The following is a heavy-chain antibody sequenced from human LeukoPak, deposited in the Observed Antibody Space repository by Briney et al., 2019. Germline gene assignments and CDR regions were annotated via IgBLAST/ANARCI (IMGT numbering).Heavy chain of an antibody. V-gene: IGHV3-30*02. CDR3: AKEGWTYYYDSSGYHHFDY. CDR2: IRYDGSNK. Sequence: GGSLRLSCAASGFTFSSYAMSWVRQAPGKGLEWVAFIRYDGSNKYYADSVKGRFTISRDNSKNTLYLQMNSLRAEDTAVYYCAKEGWTYYYDSSGYHHFDYWGQGTLVTVSS. J-gene: IGHJ4*02. CDR1: GFTFSSYA. D-gene: IGHD3-22*01.